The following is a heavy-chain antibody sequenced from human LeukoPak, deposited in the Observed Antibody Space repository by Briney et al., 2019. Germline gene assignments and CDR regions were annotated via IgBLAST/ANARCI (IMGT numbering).Heavy chain of an antibody. CDR2: IRSKANSYAT. D-gene: IGHD3-22*01. V-gene: IGHV3-73*01. Sequence: GGSLRLSCAASGFTFSGSAMHWVRLASGKGLEWVGRIRSKANSYATAYAASVKGRFTISRDDSKNTAYLQMNSLKTEDTAVYYCTRHQYYYDSSGYWEFDYWGQGTLVTVSS. CDR3: TRHQYYYDSSGYWEFDY. CDR1: GFTFSGSA. J-gene: IGHJ4*02.